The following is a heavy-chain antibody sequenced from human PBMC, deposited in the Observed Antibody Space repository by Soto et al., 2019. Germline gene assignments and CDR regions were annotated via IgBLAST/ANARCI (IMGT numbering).Heavy chain of an antibody. Sequence: QVQLVESGGGLVKPGGSLRLSCAASRFTFSDYYMSWIRQAPGKGLEWVSYISTSGSTIYYADSVKGRFTISRDNAKNALYLQMNSMRAEDTAVYYCARGAYDPHYYGMDVWGQGTTVTVSS. D-gene: IGHD5-12*01. CDR3: ARGAYDPHYYGMDV. V-gene: IGHV3-11*01. CDR2: ISTSGSTI. J-gene: IGHJ6*02. CDR1: RFTFSDYY.